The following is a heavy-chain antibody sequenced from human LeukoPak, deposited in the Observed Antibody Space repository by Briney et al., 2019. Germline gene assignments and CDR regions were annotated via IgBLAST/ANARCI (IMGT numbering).Heavy chain of an antibody. Sequence: GGSLRLSCAASGFSFSDYYMTWIRQAPGKGLEWVSAISGSGGSTYYADSVKGRFTISRDNSKNTLYLQMNSLRAEDTAVYYCAKDSTARHYDILAHWFDPWGQGTLVTVSS. J-gene: IGHJ5*02. D-gene: IGHD3-9*01. CDR2: ISGSGGST. V-gene: IGHV3-23*01. CDR3: AKDSTARHYDILAHWFDP. CDR1: GFSFSDYY.